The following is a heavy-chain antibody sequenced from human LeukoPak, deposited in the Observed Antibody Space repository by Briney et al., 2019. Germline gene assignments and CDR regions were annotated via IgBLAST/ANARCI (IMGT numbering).Heavy chain of an antibody. CDR3: ARSPPWGSFDY. Sequence: PSETLSLTCTVSGGSISSYYWSWIRQPPGKGLEWIGYIYYSGSTNYNPSLKSRVTISVDTSKNQFSLKLSSVTAADTAVYYCARSPPWGSFDYWGQGTLVTVSS. J-gene: IGHJ4*02. CDR2: IYYSGST. V-gene: IGHV4-59*08. D-gene: IGHD7-27*01. CDR1: GGSISSYY.